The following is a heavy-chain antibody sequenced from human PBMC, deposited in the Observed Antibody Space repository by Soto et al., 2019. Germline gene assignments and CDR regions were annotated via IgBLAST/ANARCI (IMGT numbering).Heavy chain of an antibody. V-gene: IGHV6-1*01. CDR3: ARDTPAKGSYFDY. CDR2: TYYKSKWYN. CDR1: GDSVSSNSVA. Sequence: SPTLSLTCAISGDSVSSNSVAWNLIRQSPSRGLEWLGRTYYKSKWYNDYAVSVKSRITINPDTSKNQFSLQLNSVTPEDTAVYYCARDTPAKGSYFDYWGQGTLVTVSS. J-gene: IGHJ4*02. D-gene: IGHD1-26*01.